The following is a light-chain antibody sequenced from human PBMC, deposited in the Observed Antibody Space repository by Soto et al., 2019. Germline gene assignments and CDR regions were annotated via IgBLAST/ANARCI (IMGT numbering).Light chain of an antibody. Sequence: QSVLTQPPSVSGAPGQRVTISCTGSSSNIGAGYDVHWYQQLPGTAPKLLIYGNSNRPSGVPDRFSGSKSGTSASLGITGLQAEDEADYYCSSYTRSSTLIFGGGTKLTVL. CDR3: SSYTRSSTLI. CDR1: SSNIGAGYD. CDR2: GNS. V-gene: IGLV1-40*01. J-gene: IGLJ2*01.